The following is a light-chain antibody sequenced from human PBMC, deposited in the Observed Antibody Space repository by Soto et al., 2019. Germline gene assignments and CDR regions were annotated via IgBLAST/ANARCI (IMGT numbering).Light chain of an antibody. J-gene: IGKJ2*01. V-gene: IGKV1-39*01. Sequence: DIQMTQSPSSLSASVGDRVTITCRASQSISSYLNWYQQKLGKAPKLLMYAASTLQSGVPSRFSGSGSGTDFTLTISSLQPEDFATYYCQQSYNTPYTFGQGTKLEIK. CDR2: AAS. CDR1: QSISSY. CDR3: QQSYNTPYT.